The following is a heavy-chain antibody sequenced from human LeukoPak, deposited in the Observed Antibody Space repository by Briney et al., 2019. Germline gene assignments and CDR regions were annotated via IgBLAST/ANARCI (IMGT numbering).Heavy chain of an antibody. Sequence: SETPSLTCTVSNYSISSGYYWAWIRQSPGKGLEWIGSIYHGGSTYYNPSLRSRVIVSVDTSKNHFSLRMRSVTAADTAVYYCARVPHGETIFGVLMYSFDYWAREPWSPSPQ. CDR2: IYHGGST. V-gene: IGHV4-38-2*02. D-gene: IGHD3-3*01. CDR3: ARVPHGETIFGVLMYSFDY. CDR1: NYSISSGYY. J-gene: IGHJ4*02.